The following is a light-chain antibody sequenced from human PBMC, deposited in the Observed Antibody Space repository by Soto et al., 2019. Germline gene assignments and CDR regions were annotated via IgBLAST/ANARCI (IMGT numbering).Light chain of an antibody. V-gene: IGKV1-27*01. Sequence: IQMTQSPSSLPASVGARVTITCRASKGISNYLAWYQQKPGKVPKLLIYAASTLQSGVPSRFSGSGSGTDFTLTISSLQPEDVATYYCQKYNSAPHTFGQGTKLEIK. CDR2: AAS. CDR1: KGISNY. J-gene: IGKJ2*01. CDR3: QKYNSAPHT.